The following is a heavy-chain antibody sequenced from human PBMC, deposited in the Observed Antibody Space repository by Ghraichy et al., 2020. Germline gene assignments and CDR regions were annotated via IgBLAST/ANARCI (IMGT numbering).Heavy chain of an antibody. V-gene: IGHV3-30*18. D-gene: IGHD5-18*01. CDR1: GFTFSSYG. Sequence: GGSLRLSCAASGFTFSSYGMHWVRQAPGKGLEWVAVISADGSNKYYADSVKGRFTISRDNSKNSLYLQMNSLRPEDTALYFCAKDQVDTTLVHLFDYWCQGTRVAVSS. CDR3: AKDQVDTTLVHLFDY. CDR2: ISADGSNK. J-gene: IGHJ4*02.